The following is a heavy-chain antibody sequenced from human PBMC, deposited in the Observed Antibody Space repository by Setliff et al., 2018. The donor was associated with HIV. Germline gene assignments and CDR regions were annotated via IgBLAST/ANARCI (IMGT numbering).Heavy chain of an antibody. CDR2: IHYNEKT. CDR3: TVYNTGSSKDHY. CDR1: GDSITNSMHY. V-gene: IGHV4-39*01. J-gene: IGHJ4*02. D-gene: IGHD2-8*02. Sequence: SETLSLTCTVSGDSITNSMHYWSWIRQPPGKGLEFIGSIHYNEKTYYNPSLKSRVTISIDTSKNQFSLNLTSVTAADTAVYYCTVYNTGSSKDHYWGQGTPVTVSS.